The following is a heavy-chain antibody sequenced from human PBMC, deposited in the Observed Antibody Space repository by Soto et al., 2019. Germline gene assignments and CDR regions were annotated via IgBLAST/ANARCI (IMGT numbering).Heavy chain of an antibody. CDR3: ATSFGSGSRALDY. Sequence: QVQLVQSGAEVTKPGSSVKVSCKASGDTFNFYTINWVRQAPGLGLEWMGRFNPILSFSNSALKFQGRVTLTADKSTSTAYMVLSSLRSEDTAIYYCATSFGSGSRALDYWGQGALVTVSS. V-gene: IGHV1-69*02. CDR1: GDTFNFYT. CDR2: FNPILSFS. D-gene: IGHD3-10*01. J-gene: IGHJ4*02.